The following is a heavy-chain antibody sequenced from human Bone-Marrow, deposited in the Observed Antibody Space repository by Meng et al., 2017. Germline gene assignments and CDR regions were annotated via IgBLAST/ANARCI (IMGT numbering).Heavy chain of an antibody. Sequence: GESLKISCAASGFTFSSYWMHWVRQAPGKGLVWVSRINSDGSSTSYADSVKGRFNISRDNAKNTLYLQMNSLRAEDTAVYYCARDGYSSGWYGGYYYYYGMDVWGQGTTVTVS. CDR2: INSDGSST. CDR3: ARDGYSSGWYGGYYYYYGMDV. CDR1: GFTFSSYW. V-gene: IGHV3-74*01. J-gene: IGHJ6*02. D-gene: IGHD6-19*01.